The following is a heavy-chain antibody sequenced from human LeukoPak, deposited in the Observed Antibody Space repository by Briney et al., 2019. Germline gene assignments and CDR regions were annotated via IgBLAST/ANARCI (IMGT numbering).Heavy chain of an antibody. CDR2: INAGNGNT. V-gene: IGHV1-3*01. D-gene: IGHD3-22*01. Sequence: ASVKVSCKASGYTFTSYAMHWVRQAPGQRLEWMGWINAGNGNTKYSQKFQGRVTITRDTSASTAYMELSSLRSDDTAVYYCARGPTTYYYDSSGYHLLYYFDYWGQGTLVTVSS. CDR3: ARGPTTYYYDSSGYHLLYYFDY. CDR1: GYTFTSYA. J-gene: IGHJ4*02.